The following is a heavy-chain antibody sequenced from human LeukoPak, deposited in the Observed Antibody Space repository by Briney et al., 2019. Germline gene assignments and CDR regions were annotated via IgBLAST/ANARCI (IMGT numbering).Heavy chain of an antibody. CDR3: AWSRTSGYYFYWYFDL. J-gene: IGHJ2*01. V-gene: IGHV3-11*04. D-gene: IGHD3-22*01. CDR2: ISSSGSTI. Sequence: GGSLRLSCAASGFTFSDYYMCWIRQAPGEGLEWVSYISSSGSTIYYAESVNGRFSISRDNAKNSLYLQMNSLRAETTAVYYCAWSRTSGYYFYWYFDLWGRGTLVTVSS. CDR1: GFTFSDYY.